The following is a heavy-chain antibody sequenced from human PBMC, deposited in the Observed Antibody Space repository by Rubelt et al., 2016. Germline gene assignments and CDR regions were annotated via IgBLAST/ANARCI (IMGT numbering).Heavy chain of an antibody. CDR2: INPNSGDT. Sequence: GYTFTGYNMHWVRQAPGQGLEWMGRINPNSGDTNYAQKFQGRVTMTRDTSISTAYMELSRLRSDDTAVYYCARDYDFWSGPIMDVWGQGTTVTVSS. CDR3: ARDYDFWSGPIMDV. J-gene: IGHJ6*02. V-gene: IGHV1-2*06. D-gene: IGHD3-3*01. CDR1: GYTFTGYN.